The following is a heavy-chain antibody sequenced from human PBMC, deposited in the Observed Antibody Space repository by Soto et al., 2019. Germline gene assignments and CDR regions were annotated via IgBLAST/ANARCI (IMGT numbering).Heavy chain of an antibody. CDR1: GYTFTSYA. CDR2: INAGNGNT. Sequence: QVQLVQSGAEVKKPGASVKVSCKASGYTFTSYAMHWVRQAPGQRLEWMGWINAGNGNTKYSQKFQGRVTITRDTSASTAYMELSSLRSEDTAVYYCARDQPLLYGDYEFDYWGQGTLVTVSS. V-gene: IGHV1-3*01. J-gene: IGHJ4*02. D-gene: IGHD4-17*01. CDR3: ARDQPLLYGDYEFDY.